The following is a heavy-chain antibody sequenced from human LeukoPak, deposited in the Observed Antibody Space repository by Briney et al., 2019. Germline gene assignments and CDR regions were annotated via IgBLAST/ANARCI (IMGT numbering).Heavy chain of an antibody. CDR2: IWYDGSNK. CDR1: GFTFSSYG. J-gene: IGHJ6*04. CDR3: ARDPRPGYDILTGYYRYGMDV. D-gene: IGHD3-9*01. Sequence: PGRSLRLSCAASGFTFSSYGMHWVRQAPGKGLEWVAVIWYDGSNKYYADSVKGRFTISRDNSKNTLYLQMNSLRAEDTAVYYCARDPRPGYDILTGYYRYGMDVWGKGTTATVSS. V-gene: IGHV3-33*01.